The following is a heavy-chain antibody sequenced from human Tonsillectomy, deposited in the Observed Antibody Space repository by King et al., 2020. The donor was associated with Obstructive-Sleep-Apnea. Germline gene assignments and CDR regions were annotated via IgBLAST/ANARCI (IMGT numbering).Heavy chain of an antibody. V-gene: IGHV3-66*01. CDR3: ARGGGGSYDY. Sequence: VQLVESGGGLVRPGGSLRLSCAASEFIVSSTYMSWVRQAPGKGLEWVSVIYSGGNTYYADSVKGRFTISRDNSKNTLYLQMNSLRAEDTAVYYCARGGGGSYDYWGQGTLVTVSS. CDR2: IYSGGNT. D-gene: IGHD1-26*01. CDR1: EFIVSSTY. J-gene: IGHJ4*02.